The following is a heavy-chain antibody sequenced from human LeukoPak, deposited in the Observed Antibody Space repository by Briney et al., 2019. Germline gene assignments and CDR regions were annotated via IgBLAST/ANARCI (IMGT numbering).Heavy chain of an antibody. Sequence: ASVKVSCKASGYTFTSYGISWVRQAPGQGLEWMGWISAYSGNTNYAQKLQGRVTMTTDTSTSTVYMELSSLRSEDTAVYYCAKGYGWEASYYYYYMDVWGKGTTVTISS. D-gene: IGHD1-26*01. CDR3: AKGYGWEASYYYYYMDV. J-gene: IGHJ6*03. CDR2: ISAYSGNT. V-gene: IGHV1-18*01. CDR1: GYTFTSYG.